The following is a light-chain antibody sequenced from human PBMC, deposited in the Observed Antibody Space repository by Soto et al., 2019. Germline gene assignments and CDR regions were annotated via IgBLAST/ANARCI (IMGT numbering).Light chain of an antibody. CDR2: AAS. CDR1: QVISTS. Sequence: DIQLTQSPSFLSPSIGDSVTITCRASQVISTSLAWYQVKPGKAPKLLIYAASTLEAGVPSRFRGSGSGTDFTFTISRLQPEDIATYYCQQYENLPTFGQGTRLEIK. J-gene: IGKJ5*01. CDR3: QQYENLPT. V-gene: IGKV1-33*01.